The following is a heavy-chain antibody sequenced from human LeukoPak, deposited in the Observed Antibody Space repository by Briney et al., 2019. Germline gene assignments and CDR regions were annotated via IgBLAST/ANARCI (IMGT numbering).Heavy chain of an antibody. J-gene: IGHJ4*02. CDR1: GGSISSSNYF. Sequence: SETLSLTCTISGGSISSSNYFWGWIRQPPGKGLEWIGEINHSGSTNYNPSLKSRVTISVDTSKNQFSLKLSSVTAADTAVYYCARDSSWHESDYWGQGTLVTVSS. V-gene: IGHV4-39*07. D-gene: IGHD6-13*01. CDR3: ARDSSWHESDY. CDR2: INHSGST.